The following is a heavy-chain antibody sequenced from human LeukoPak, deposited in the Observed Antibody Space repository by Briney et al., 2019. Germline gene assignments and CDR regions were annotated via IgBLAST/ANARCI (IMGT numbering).Heavy chain of an antibody. CDR1: GGSFSGYY. V-gene: IGHV4-34*01. D-gene: IGHD3-10*01. J-gene: IGHJ4*02. CDR3: ARGPGYYGSGSYPSVY. CDR2: INHSGST. Sequence: SETLSLTCAVYGGSFSGYYWSWIRQPPGKGLEWIGEINHSGSTNYNPSLKSRVTILLDTSKNQFSLRLSSVTAADTAVYYCARGPGYYGSGSYPSVYWGQGTLVTVSS.